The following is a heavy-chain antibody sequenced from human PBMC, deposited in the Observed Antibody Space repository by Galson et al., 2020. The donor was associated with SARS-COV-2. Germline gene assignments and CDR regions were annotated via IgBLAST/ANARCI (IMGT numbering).Heavy chain of an antibody. D-gene: IGHD4-17*01. CDR1: GFTFTSYA. V-gene: IGHV3-23*01. J-gene: IGHJ4*02. CDR3: AKGNGDYGVNYFDY. Sequence: TGGSLRLSCAASGFTFTSYAMSWVRQAPGKGLEWVSGISGDGGSTYYADSVKGRFTISRDNSKNTLYLQMNSLRAEDTAVYYCAKGNGDYGVNYFDYWGQGTLVTVSS. CDR2: ISGDGGST.